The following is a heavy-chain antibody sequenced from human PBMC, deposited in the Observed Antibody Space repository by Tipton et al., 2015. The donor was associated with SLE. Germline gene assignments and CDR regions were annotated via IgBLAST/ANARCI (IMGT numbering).Heavy chain of an antibody. J-gene: IGHJ3*02. D-gene: IGHD3-16*02. Sequence: TLSLTCTVSGGSISSSSYYWGWIRQPPGKGLEWIGSIYYSGSTYYNPSLKSRVTISVDTSKNQFSLKLSAVTAADTAVYYCARIGVGGVIATDAFDIWGQGTMITSTS. CDR1: GGSISSSSYY. CDR3: ARIGVGGVIATDAFDI. V-gene: IGHV4-39*07. CDR2: IYYSGST.